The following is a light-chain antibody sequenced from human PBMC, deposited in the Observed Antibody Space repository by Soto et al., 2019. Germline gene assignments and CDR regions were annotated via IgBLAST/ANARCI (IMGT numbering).Light chain of an antibody. Sequence: DIQMTQSPSSLSASVGDRVTITCRASQSISSYLNWYQQKPGKAPKLLIYAASSLQSGVPSRFSGSGSGTDFTLTISSLQPDDFATYYCQQSYSTTWTFGQGTKGEIK. V-gene: IGKV1-39*01. CDR1: QSISSY. CDR3: QQSYSTTWT. J-gene: IGKJ1*01. CDR2: AAS.